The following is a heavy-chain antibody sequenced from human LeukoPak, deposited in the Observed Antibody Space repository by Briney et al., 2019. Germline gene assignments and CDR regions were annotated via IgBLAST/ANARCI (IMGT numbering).Heavy chain of an antibody. CDR3: ARDLVPRQQLWRGNWFDP. CDR1: GYTFTSYA. J-gene: IGHJ5*02. CDR2: INAGNGNT. D-gene: IGHD6-13*01. V-gene: IGHV1-3*01. Sequence: ASVKVSCKASGYTFTSYAMHWVRQAPGQRLEWMGWINAGNGNTKYSQKFQGRVTITRDTSTSTAYMELRSLRSDDTAVYYCARDLVPRQQLWRGNWFDPWGQGTLVTVSS.